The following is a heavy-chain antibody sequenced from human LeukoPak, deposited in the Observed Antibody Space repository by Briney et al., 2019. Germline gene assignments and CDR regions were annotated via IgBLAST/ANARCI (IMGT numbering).Heavy chain of an antibody. CDR3: ARDPYYYDSSGYLAAEGHAFDI. V-gene: IGHV3-21*01. Sequence: GGSLRLSCAASGFTFSSYSMNWVRQAPGKGLEWVSSISSSSSYIYYADSVKGRFTISRDYAKNSLYLQMNSLRAEDTAVYYCARDPYYYDSSGYLAAEGHAFDIWGQGTMVTVSS. CDR2: ISSSSSYI. CDR1: GFTFSSYS. J-gene: IGHJ3*02. D-gene: IGHD3-22*01.